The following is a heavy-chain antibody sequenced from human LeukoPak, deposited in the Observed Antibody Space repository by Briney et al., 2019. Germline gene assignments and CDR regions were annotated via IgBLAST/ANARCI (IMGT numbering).Heavy chain of an antibody. J-gene: IGHJ3*02. CDR3: ARNYGGNSDAFDI. CDR1: GFTFSTYA. CDR2: VSFDAGNK. V-gene: IGHV3-30*04. D-gene: IGHD4-23*01. Sequence: GGSLRLSCEASGFTFSTYAINWVRQAPGKGLEWVAAVSFDAGNKYYTDSVRGRFTISRDNSKNTLYLQMNSLRAEDTAVYYCARNYGGNSDAFDIWGQGTMVTVSS.